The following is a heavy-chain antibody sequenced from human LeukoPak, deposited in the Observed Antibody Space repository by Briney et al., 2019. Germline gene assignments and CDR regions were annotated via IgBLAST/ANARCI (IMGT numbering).Heavy chain of an antibody. D-gene: IGHD3-10*02. Sequence: GGSLRFSCVASGFTFSNFWMSWVRQAPGKGLEWVANIKKDGSEKYYVDSVKGRSTISRDNTKNELYLQMNSLRAEDTAVYYCAELGTTMIGGVWGKGITVTISS. CDR2: IKKDGSEK. CDR1: GFTFSNFW. V-gene: IGHV3-7*01. J-gene: IGHJ6*04. CDR3: AELGTTMIGGV.